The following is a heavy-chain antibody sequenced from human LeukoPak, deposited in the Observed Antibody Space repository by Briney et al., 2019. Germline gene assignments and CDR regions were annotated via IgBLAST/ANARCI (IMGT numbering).Heavy chain of an antibody. J-gene: IGHJ5*02. V-gene: IGHV1-46*01. CDR3: ARDMLAVPSNWFDP. CDR2: INPSGGGT. D-gene: IGHD2-8*01. Sequence: ASVKVSCKASGYTFTSYYIHWVRQDPGQGLEWMGVINPSGGGTSYAQKFQGRVTMTRDTSTSTVYMDLRNLRSEDTAVYFCARDMLAVPSNWFDPWGQGTLVTVSS. CDR1: GYTFTSYY.